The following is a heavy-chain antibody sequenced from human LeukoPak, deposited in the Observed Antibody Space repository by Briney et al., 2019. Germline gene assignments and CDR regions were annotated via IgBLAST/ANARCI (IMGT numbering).Heavy chain of an antibody. CDR2: IIPIFGTA. CDR3: ARGGVIASRNWFDP. Sequence: ASVKVSCKASGGTFSSYAISWVRQAPGQGLEWMGGIIPIFGTANYAQKFQGRVTITADESTSTAYMELSSLRSEDTAVYYCARGGVIASRNWFDPWAREPWSPSPQ. V-gene: IGHV1-69*13. CDR1: GGTFSSYA. J-gene: IGHJ5*02. D-gene: IGHD2-21*01.